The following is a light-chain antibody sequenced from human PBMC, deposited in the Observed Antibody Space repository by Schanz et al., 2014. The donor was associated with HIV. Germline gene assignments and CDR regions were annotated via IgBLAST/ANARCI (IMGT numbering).Light chain of an antibody. Sequence: EVVLTQSPGTLSLSPGDRATLSCRASQSLSRNYLAWFQQKPGQAPRLLIFGASIRTTGIPDRFSGSGSGTDFTLTITRLEPEDFAVYYCHQYGSSPRTFGQGTKVEI. V-gene: IGKV3-20*01. CDR1: QSLSRNY. CDR2: GAS. J-gene: IGKJ1*01. CDR3: HQYGSSPRT.